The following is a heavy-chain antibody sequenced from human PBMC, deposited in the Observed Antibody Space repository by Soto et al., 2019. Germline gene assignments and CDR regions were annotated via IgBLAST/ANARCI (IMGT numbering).Heavy chain of an antibody. J-gene: IGHJ4*02. D-gene: IGHD4-4*01. CDR1: GFTLRSYS. CDR3: AKSRGDSWTTYFFDY. CDR2: ISGSGQTT. Sequence: GRSLRLSCAASGFTLRSYSLSWLRQAPGKGLEWVSGISGSGQTTHYKDSVKGRFTISRDNFRNTLYLQVNSLRAEDTAIYFCAKSRGDSWTTYFFDYWGQGALVTVSS. V-gene: IGHV3-23*01.